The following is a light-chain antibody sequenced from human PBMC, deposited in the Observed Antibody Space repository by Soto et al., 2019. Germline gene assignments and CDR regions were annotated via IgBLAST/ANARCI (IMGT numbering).Light chain of an antibody. Sequence: QSVLTQPASVSGSPGQSIAISCTGTSHDVGGYNYVSWYQQHPGKAPKLMIYDVSARPSGVSNRFSGSKSDNTASLTISGLQAEDEADYYCSSYTSSSTLVFGGGTKVTVL. CDR1: SHDVGGYNY. CDR2: DVS. CDR3: SSYTSSSTLV. V-gene: IGLV2-14*01. J-gene: IGLJ2*01.